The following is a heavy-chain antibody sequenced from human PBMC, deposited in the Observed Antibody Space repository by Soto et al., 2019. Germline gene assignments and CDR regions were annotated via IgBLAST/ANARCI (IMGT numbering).Heavy chain of an antibody. Sequence: QSPTLSLTCAISGDSVSSNSAAWNWIRQSPSRGLEWLGRTYYRSKWYNDYAVSVKSRITINPDTSKNQFSLQLNSVTPEDTAVYYCAREIGGRRGILWNKFDPWGQGTLVTVSS. CDR3: AREIGGRRGILWNKFDP. CDR1: GDSVSSNSAA. D-gene: IGHD2-21*01. CDR2: TYYRSKWYN. V-gene: IGHV6-1*01. J-gene: IGHJ5*02.